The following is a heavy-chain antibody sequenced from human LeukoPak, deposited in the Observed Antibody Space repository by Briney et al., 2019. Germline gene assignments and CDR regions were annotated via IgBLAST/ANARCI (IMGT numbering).Heavy chain of an antibody. V-gene: IGHV3-48*04. CDR2: ISSSSKTI. CDR1: GFTFSSYS. CDR3: ARGPDTAMAD. J-gene: IGHJ4*02. D-gene: IGHD5-18*01. Sequence: GILRLSCAASGFTFSSYSMNWVRRAPGKGLEWVSYISSSSKTIYYADSVKGRFTISRDNAKNSLYLQMNSLRAEDTAVYYCARGPDTAMADWGQGTLVTVSS.